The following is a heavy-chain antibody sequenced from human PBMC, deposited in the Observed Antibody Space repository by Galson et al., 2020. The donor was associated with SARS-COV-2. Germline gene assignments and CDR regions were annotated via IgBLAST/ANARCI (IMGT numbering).Heavy chain of an antibody. J-gene: IGHJ4*02. CDR3: ARVDLPTNY. V-gene: IGHV3-48*01. Sequence: GGSLRLSCAASGFPFSSYPMSWVRQAPGKGLEWVAYIDINDIIYYADSVKGRFTISRDNAKNSLYLQMNSLRAEDTAVYYCARVDLPTNYWGQGTLVTVSS. CDR2: IDINDII. CDR1: GFPFSSYP.